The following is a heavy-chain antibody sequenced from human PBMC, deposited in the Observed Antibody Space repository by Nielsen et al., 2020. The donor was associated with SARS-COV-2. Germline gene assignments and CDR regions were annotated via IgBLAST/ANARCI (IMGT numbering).Heavy chain of an antibody. CDR3: ARGGRITFGGADDAFDI. V-gene: IGHV4-30-2*01. D-gene: IGHD3-16*01. Sequence: QTPSLTRAVSGGSISSGGYSLSWIRQPPGQGLEWIGYTYHSGRTYYHPSLKSRVTISVDRSKNQFSLKLRSVTAADTAVYYCARGGRITFGGADDAFDIWGQGTMVTVSS. J-gene: IGHJ3*02. CDR1: GGSISSGGYS. CDR2: TYHSGRT.